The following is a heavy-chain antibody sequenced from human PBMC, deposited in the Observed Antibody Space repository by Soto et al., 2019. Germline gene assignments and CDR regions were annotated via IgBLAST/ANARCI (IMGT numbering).Heavy chain of an antibody. D-gene: IGHD2-8*01. CDR3: VRGTNGWRGMDY. Sequence: EVQLVESGGAIVQPGGSLRLSCATSGFTFSSYPIHWVRQAPGKGPVWVSRITEDGSDTTYADSVKGRFTVTRDNAKNTMYLQMSGLGAKDTAVYHCVRGTNGWRGMDYWGQGTLVTVSS. CDR1: GFTFSSYP. J-gene: IGHJ4*02. V-gene: IGHV3-74*01. CDR2: ITEDGSDT.